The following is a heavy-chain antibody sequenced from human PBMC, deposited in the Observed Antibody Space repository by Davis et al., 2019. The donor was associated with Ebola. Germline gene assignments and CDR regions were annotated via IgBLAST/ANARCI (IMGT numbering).Heavy chain of an antibody. D-gene: IGHD3-3*01. CDR3: AKGEVYYDFWSGYSGGWYFDL. CDR2: ISGSGGST. Sequence: GGSLRLSCAASGFTFSSYAMSWVRQAPGKGLEWVSGISGSGGSTYYADSVKGRFTISRDNSKNTLYLQMNSLRAEDTAVYYCAKGEVYYDFWSGYSGGWYFDLWGRGTLVTVSS. V-gene: IGHV3-23*01. J-gene: IGHJ2*01. CDR1: GFTFSSYA.